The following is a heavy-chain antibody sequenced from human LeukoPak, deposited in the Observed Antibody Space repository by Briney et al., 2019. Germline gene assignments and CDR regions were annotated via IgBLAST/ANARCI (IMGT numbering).Heavy chain of an antibody. CDR2: ISSSGSTI. Sequence: GGTLRLSCAASGFTFSDYYMSWIRQAPGKGLEWVSYISSSGSTIYYADSVKGRFTISRDNAKNSLYLQMNSLRAEDTALYYCARDASPTYYYDSSGYYYVNYCGQGTLVTVSS. D-gene: IGHD3-22*01. V-gene: IGHV3-11*01. CDR1: GFTFSDYY. CDR3: ARDASPTYYYDSSGYYYVNY. J-gene: IGHJ4*02.